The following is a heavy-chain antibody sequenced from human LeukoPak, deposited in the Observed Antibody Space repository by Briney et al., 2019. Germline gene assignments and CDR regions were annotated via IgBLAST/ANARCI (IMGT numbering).Heavy chain of an antibody. D-gene: IGHD3-9*01. CDR1: XXSISTYY. CDR2: IYYSGTT. Sequence: SETLSLTCTXSXXSISTYYWSWIRQPPGKGLEWIGYIYYSGTTNYNPSLKSRVTMSVDTSKNQFSLKLSSVTAADTAVYYCARHYPRWLFDFWGQGTLVSVSS. J-gene: IGHJ4*02. V-gene: IGHV4-59*08. CDR3: ARHYPRWLFDF.